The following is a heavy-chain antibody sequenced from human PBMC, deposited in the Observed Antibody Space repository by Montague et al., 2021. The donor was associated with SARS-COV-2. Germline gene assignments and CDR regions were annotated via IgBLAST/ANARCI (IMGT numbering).Heavy chain of an antibody. CDR3: ARNQGYHWNYPYNWFGP. CDR1: GGSISSSTYY. V-gene: IGHV4-39*01. Sequence: SETLSLTGTVSGGSISSSTYYWGWIRQPPGKGLEWIANIYYSGSTYYNPSLKSRVTISVDTSKSQFSLKLSSVTAADTAVYYCARNQGYHWNYPYNWFGPWGQGTLVTVSS. D-gene: IGHD1-7*01. J-gene: IGHJ5*02. CDR2: IYYSGST.